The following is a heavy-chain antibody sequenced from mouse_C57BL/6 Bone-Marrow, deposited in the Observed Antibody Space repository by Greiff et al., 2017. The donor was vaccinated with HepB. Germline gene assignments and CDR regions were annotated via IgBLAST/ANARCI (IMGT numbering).Heavy chain of an antibody. CDR1: GFSLTSYG. D-gene: IGHD1-1*01. Sequence: QVQLQQSGPGLVQPSQSLSITCTVSGFSLTSYGVHWVRQSPGKGLEWLGVIWSGGSTDYNAAFISRLSISKDNSKSQVFFKMNSLQADDTAIYYCARNEENYYGSSYWYFDVWGTGTTVTVSS. J-gene: IGHJ1*03. CDR3: ARNEENYYGSSYWYFDV. V-gene: IGHV2-2*01. CDR2: IWSGGST.